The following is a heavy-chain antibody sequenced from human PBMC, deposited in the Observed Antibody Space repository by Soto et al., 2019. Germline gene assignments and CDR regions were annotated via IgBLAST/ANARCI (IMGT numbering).Heavy chain of an antibody. J-gene: IGHJ4*02. CDR1: LSCYT. Sequence: LSCYTISSLQHAKRQGLEWMGRIIPILGIANYAQKFQGRVTITADKSTSTAYMELSSLRSEDTAVYYCARDILVATTNYYFDFWGKGSLVIVSS. CDR3: ARDILVATTNYYFDF. CDR2: IIPILGIA. D-gene: IGHD5-12*01. V-gene: IGHV1-69*04.